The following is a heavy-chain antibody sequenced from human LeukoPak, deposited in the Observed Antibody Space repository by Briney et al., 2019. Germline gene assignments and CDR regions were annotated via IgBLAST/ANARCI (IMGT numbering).Heavy chain of an antibody. V-gene: IGHV3-30*18. CDR1: GFTFSSYG. D-gene: IGHD2-8*01. J-gene: IGHJ4*02. CDR3: AKLARKLLIFDY. CDR2: ISYDGSNK. Sequence: PSGGSLRLSCAASGFTFSSYGMHWVRQAPGKGLEWVAVISYDGSNKYYADSAKGRFTISRDNSKNTLYLQMNSLRAEDTAVYYCAKLARKLLIFDYWGQGTLVTVSS.